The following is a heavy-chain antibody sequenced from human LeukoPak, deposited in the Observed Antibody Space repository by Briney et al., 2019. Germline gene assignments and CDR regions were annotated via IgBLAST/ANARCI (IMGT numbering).Heavy chain of an antibody. D-gene: IGHD3-10*01. CDR3: ARVRASLDY. Sequence: GGSLRLSCAASGFTFSSYEMNWVRQAPGKGLEWVSYISSSGSTIYYADSVKGRFTISRDNAKNSLYLQMNSLRAEDTAVYYCARVRASLDYWGQGTLVTVSS. CDR1: GFTFSSYE. J-gene: IGHJ4*02. CDR2: ISSSGSTI. V-gene: IGHV3-48*03.